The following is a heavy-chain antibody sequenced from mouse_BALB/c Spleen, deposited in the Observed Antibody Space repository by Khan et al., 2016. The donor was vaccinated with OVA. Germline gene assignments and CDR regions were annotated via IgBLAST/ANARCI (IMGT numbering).Heavy chain of an antibody. Sequence: QIQLVQSGPELKKPGETVKISCKASGYIFTNYGMNWVKQAPGQGLKWMGWIYTYTGEPTYADDFRGRFAFSLETSASTAYSQINNLKNEDTATYFCARGALYYGRGKSAWLAYWGQGTRVTVSA. CDR3: ARGALYYGRGKSAWLAY. J-gene: IGHJ3*01. V-gene: IGHV9-3-1*01. CDR1: GYIFTNYG. CDR2: IYTYTGEP. D-gene: IGHD1-1*01.